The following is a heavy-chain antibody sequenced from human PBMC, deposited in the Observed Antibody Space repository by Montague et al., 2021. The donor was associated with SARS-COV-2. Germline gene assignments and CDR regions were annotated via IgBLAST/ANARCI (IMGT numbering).Heavy chain of an antibody. CDR3: ATDRTVAPGYGFDP. J-gene: IGHJ5*02. CDR2: INTDGTIT. V-gene: IGHV3-74*01. Sequence: SLRLSCEASGFTFSRHWMHWFRQLPGKGLLWVSRINTDGTITNYADSVKGRFTISRDNAKNSMYLQMNSLRVEDTAVYYCATDRTVAPGYGFDPWGQGTLVTVSS. D-gene: IGHD3-9*01. CDR1: GFTFSRHW.